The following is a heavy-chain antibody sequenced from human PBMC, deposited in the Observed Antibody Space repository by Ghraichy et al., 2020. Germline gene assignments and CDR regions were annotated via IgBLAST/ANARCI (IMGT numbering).Heavy chain of an antibody. CDR2: ISRSSSTT. J-gene: IGHJ4*02. Sequence: GGSLRLSCAASGFAFSDYSMNWVRQAPGKGLEWVSYISRSSSTTYYADSVKDRFIISRDNAKKSLYLQMNSLRAEDTAVYYCARVQRGDFVTTTEFYLPEYWGQGTLVTVSS. D-gene: IGHD5-12*01. V-gene: IGHV3-48*01. CDR1: GFAFSDYS. CDR3: ARVQRGDFVTTTEFYLPEY.